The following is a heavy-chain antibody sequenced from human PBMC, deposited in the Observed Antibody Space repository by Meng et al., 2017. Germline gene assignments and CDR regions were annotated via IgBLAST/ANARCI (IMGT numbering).Heavy chain of an antibody. CDR2: IYHSGST. CDR3: ARDKKMTTVTFYYYYYGMDV. Sequence: GSLRFSCAVSGCSISSSNWWSWVRQPPGKGLEWIGEIYHSGSTNYNPSLKSRVTISVDKSKNQFSLKLSSVTAADTAVYYCARDKKMTTVTFYYYYYGMDVWGQGTTVTVSS. J-gene: IGHJ6*02. D-gene: IGHD4-11*01. V-gene: IGHV4-4*02. CDR1: GCSISSSNW.